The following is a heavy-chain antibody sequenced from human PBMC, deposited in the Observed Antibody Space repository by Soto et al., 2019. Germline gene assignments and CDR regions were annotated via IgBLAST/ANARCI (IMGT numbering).Heavy chain of an antibody. CDR2: IWYDGSNK. CDR3: ARGSPRNTDFDY. CDR1: GFTFSSYG. D-gene: IGHD1-1*01. J-gene: IGHJ4*02. V-gene: IGHV3-33*01. Sequence: HVQLVESGGGVVQPGRSLRLSCAASGFTFSSYGMHWVRQAPGKGLEWVAVIWYDGSNKYYADSVKGRFTISRDNSKNTLYLQMNSLRAEDTAVYYCARGSPRNTDFDYWGQGTLVTVSS.